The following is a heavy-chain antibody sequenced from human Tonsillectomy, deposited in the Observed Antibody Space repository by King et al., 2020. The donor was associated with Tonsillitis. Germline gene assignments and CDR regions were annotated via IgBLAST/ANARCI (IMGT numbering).Heavy chain of an antibody. D-gene: IGHD1-14*01. CDR1: GGSISNGSYY. Sequence: QVQLQESGPGLVKPSQTLSLTCTVSGGSISNGSYYWSWIRQPAGKGLEWIGRIFTSGSTNYNPSLKSRVTMSVDTSKNQFSLKLSSVTAADTAVFYCARSKGEPFFDYWGQGTLVTVSS. J-gene: IGHJ4*02. CDR3: ARSKGEPFFDY. V-gene: IGHV4-61*02. CDR2: IFTSGST.